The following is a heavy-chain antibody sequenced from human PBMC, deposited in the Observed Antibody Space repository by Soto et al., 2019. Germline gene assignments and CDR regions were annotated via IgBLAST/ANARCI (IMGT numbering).Heavy chain of an antibody. CDR2: ISYDGRNK. J-gene: IGHJ4*02. CDR1: GFTFRSYA. V-gene: IGHV3-30*04. D-gene: IGHD1-1*01. CDR3: ASETDPLFGY. Sequence: QVQLVESGGGVVQPGRSLRLSCAASGFTFRSYAMHWVRQAPGKGLAWVAVISYDGRNKYYEDSVKGRFTISRDNSKNRKYLQMNSPGAEDTGVYNCASETDPLFGYRGQRTLVTASS.